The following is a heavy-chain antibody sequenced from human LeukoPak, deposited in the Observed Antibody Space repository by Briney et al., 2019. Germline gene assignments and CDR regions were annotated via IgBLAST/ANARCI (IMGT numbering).Heavy chain of an antibody. V-gene: IGHV4-31*03. CDR1: GGSISSGTYY. CDR2: IYYSGST. J-gene: IGHJ4*02. CDR3: ARGTSGSSGYYEPLFGY. D-gene: IGHD3-22*01. Sequence: SETLSLTCTVSGGSISSGTYYWNWIRQHPGKGLEWIGYIYYSGSTYYNPSLKSRVTISVDTSKNQFSLKLSSVTAADTAMYYCARGTSGSSGYYEPLFGYWGQGTLVTVSS.